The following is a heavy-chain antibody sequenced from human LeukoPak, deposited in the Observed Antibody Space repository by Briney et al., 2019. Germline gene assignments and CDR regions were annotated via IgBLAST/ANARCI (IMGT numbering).Heavy chain of an antibody. CDR2: ISYDGSNK. D-gene: IGHD4-17*01. Sequence: PGGSLRLSCAASGFTFSSYGMHWVRQAPGKGLEWVAVISYDGSNKYYADSVKGRFTISRDNSKNTLYLQMNSLRAEDTAVYYCARAPTVTTNYYYYMDVWGKGTTVTVSS. J-gene: IGHJ6*03. CDR1: GFTFSSYG. V-gene: IGHV3-30*03. CDR3: ARAPTVTTNYYYYMDV.